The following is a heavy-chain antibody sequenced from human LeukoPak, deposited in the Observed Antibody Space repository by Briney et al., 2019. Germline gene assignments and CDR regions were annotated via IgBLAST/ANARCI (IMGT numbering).Heavy chain of an antibody. J-gene: IGHJ6*02. CDR3: ARDLVAERRYYGMDV. CDR2: VSYDGNNK. Sequence: GGSLRLSCAASGFSFNNYAMHWVRQAPGKGLEWVAVVSYDGNNKYYADSVKGRFSISRDNSKNILFLQMFSLRAEDTAVYYCARDLVAERRYYGMDVWGQGTTVTVSS. CDR1: GFSFNNYA. V-gene: IGHV3-30-3*01. D-gene: IGHD1-1*01.